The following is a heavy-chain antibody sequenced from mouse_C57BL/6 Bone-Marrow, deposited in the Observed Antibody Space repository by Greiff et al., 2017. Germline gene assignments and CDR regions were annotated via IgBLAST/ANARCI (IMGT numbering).Heavy chain of an antibody. D-gene: IGHD2-3*01. Sequence: VQLQQSGPELVKPGASVKISCKASGYTFTDYYINWVKQRPGQGLEWIGDINPNNGGTSYNQKFKGKATLTVDKSSSTAYMELRSLTSEDSAVYYCVGDGYFDWYFDVWGTGTTVTVSS. CDR1: GYTFTDYY. CDR3: VGDGYFDWYFDV. V-gene: IGHV1-26*01. CDR2: INPNNGGT. J-gene: IGHJ1*03.